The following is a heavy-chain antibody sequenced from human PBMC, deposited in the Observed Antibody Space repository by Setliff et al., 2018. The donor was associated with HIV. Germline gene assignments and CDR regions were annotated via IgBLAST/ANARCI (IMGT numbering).Heavy chain of an antibody. CDR2: IYYSGST. V-gene: IGHV4-31*03. CDR3: ARVSSGDYYSEHYFYMDV. Sequence: SETLSLTCTVSGGSISSGGYYWSWIRQHPGKGLEWIGYIYYSGSTYYNPSLKSRVTVSVDTSKNQFSLKLSSVTAADTAVYYCARVSSGDYYSEHYFYMDVWGKGTMVTVSS. D-gene: IGHD1-26*01. J-gene: IGHJ6*03. CDR1: GGSISSGGYY.